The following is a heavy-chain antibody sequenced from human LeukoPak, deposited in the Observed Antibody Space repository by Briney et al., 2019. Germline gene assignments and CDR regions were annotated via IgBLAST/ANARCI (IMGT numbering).Heavy chain of an antibody. CDR1: GFSFSNYW. Sequence: GGSLRLSCAASGFSFSNYWMSWVRQAPGKGLEWVANIKEDGSEGYYADSVKGRFTIARDNAKSSLYLQMSSLRVEDTAVYYCANYDRRNYPNDYWGQGTLVTVSS. CDR2: IKEDGSEG. V-gene: IGHV3-7*01. CDR3: ANYDRRNYPNDY. J-gene: IGHJ4*02. D-gene: IGHD3-16*01.